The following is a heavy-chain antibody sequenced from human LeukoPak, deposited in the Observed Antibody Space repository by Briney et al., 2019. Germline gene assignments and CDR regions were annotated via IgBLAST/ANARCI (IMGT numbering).Heavy chain of an antibody. CDR1: GGSFSGYY. CDR2: INHSGST. J-gene: IGHJ3*02. D-gene: IGHD2-2*01. V-gene: IGHV4-34*01. CDR3: ARQVIVVVPAAGDAFDI. Sequence: SETLSLTCAVYGGSFSGYYWSWIRQPPGKGLEWIGEINHSGSTNYNPSLKSRVTISVDTSKNQFSLKLSSVTAADTAVYYCARQVIVVVPAAGDAFDIWGQGTMVTVSS.